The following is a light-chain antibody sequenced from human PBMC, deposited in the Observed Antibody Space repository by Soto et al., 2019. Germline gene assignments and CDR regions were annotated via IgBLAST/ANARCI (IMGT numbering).Light chain of an antibody. CDR1: QGVSSY. Sequence: DIQLTQSPSFLSASVGDRVTITCRASQGVSSYLAWYQQKPGKAPKLLIYAASHLQTGVPSRFRGTGSATHFTLTISSLQPEEFATDYCQQSYRAVTFGQGTRLEIK. CDR2: AAS. V-gene: IGKV1-9*01. J-gene: IGKJ5*01. CDR3: QQSYRAVT.